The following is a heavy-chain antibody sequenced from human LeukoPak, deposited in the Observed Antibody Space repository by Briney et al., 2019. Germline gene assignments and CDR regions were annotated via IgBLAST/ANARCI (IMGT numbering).Heavy chain of an antibody. CDR1: GGSISSYY. CDR2: IYTSGST. Sequence: SETLSLTCTVSGGSISSYYWSWIRQPAGKGLEWTGRIYTSGSTNYNPSLKSRVTMSVDTSKNQFSLKLSSVTAADTAVYYCARDRAYYYDSSGSLFDPWGQGTLVTVSS. D-gene: IGHD3-22*01. J-gene: IGHJ5*02. V-gene: IGHV4-4*07. CDR3: ARDRAYYYDSSGSLFDP.